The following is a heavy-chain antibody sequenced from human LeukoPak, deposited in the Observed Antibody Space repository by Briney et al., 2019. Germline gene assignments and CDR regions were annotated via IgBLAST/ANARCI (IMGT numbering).Heavy chain of an antibody. J-gene: IGHJ6*02. V-gene: IGHV3-53*01. CDR2: IYSGGNT. CDR3: ARDHITMIRGVSYYYYGMDV. D-gene: IGHD3-10*01. CDR1: GFPISTNY. Sequence: PGGSLRLSCAASGFPISTNYMSWVRQAPGKGPEWASIIYSGGNTFYADSVKGRFTISRDSSKNTLFLQMISLRAEDTAVYYCARDHITMIRGVSYYYYGMDVWGQGTTVTVSS.